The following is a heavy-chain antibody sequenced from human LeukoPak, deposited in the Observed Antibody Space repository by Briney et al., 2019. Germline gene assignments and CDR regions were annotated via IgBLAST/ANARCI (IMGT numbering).Heavy chain of an antibody. V-gene: IGHV3-30*11. Sequence: GGSLRLSCAASGFTFSSYAMHWVRQAPGKGLEWVAVISYDGSNKYYADSVKGRFTISRDNSKNTLYLQMNSLRAEDTAVYYCAILVGATGGAFDYWGQGTLVTVSS. CDR3: AILVGATGGAFDY. D-gene: IGHD1-26*01. J-gene: IGHJ4*02. CDR2: ISYDGSNK. CDR1: GFTFSSYA.